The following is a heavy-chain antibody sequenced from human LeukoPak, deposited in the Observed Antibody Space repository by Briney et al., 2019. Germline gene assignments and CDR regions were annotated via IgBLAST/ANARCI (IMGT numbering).Heavy chain of an antibody. CDR2: IYTNGST. CDR1: GGSISSYY. CDR3: ARSHDFWSGSDNWFDP. J-gene: IGHJ5*02. Sequence: SETLSLTCTVSGGSISSYYWSWIRQPAGKGLEWIGRIYTNGSTNYSPFLKSRVTISIDTSKNQFSLKLSSVTAADTAVYYCARSHDFWSGSDNWFDPCGQGTLVTVSS. D-gene: IGHD3-3*01. V-gene: IGHV4-4*07.